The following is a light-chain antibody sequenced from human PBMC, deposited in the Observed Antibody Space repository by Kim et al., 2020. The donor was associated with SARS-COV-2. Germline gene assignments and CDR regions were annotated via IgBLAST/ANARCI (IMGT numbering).Light chain of an antibody. V-gene: IGKV3-15*01. Sequence: SVSPGERTTLSCRAGQSVRSNLAWYQQKPGQAPRLLIYDASTRATGIPARFSGSGSGTEFTLTISSLQSEDFAVYYCQQYTNRLLTFGGGTKLEI. CDR3: QQYTNRLLT. CDR1: QSVRSN. J-gene: IGKJ4*01. CDR2: DAS.